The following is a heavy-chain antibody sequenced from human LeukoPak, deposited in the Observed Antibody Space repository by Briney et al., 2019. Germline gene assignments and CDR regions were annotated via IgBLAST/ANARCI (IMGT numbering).Heavy chain of an antibody. CDR3: ARSGYCSSTSCEGHNAFDI. Sequence: ASVKVSCKASGYTFTGYYMHWVRQAPGQGLEWMGWINPNSGGTNYAQKFQGWVTMTRDTSISTAYMELSRLRSDDTAVYYCARSGYCSSTSCEGHNAFDIWGQGTMVTVSS. CDR1: GYTFTGYY. J-gene: IGHJ3*02. D-gene: IGHD2-2*03. CDR2: INPNSGGT. V-gene: IGHV1-2*04.